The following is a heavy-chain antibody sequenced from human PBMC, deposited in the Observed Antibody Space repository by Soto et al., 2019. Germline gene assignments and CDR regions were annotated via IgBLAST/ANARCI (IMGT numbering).Heavy chain of an antibody. J-gene: IGHJ6*02. CDR1: GFTFSIFT. Sequence: GGSLRLSGAASGFTFSIFTIHWVRQAPWKGLEWVSSVNSDNAYIYYADSVRGRFTISRDNAKNSLSLQMNSLRADDTAVYYCARGFCSGGNCYNGLDVCGQWTTVTVCS. CDR3: ARGFCSGGNCYNGLDV. V-gene: IGHV3-21*01. CDR2: VNSDNAYI. D-gene: IGHD2-15*01.